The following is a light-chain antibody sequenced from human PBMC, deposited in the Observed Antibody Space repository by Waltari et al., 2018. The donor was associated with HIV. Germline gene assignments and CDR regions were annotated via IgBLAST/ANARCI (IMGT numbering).Light chain of an antibody. CDR2: LNSDGSH. J-gene: IGLJ2*01. V-gene: IGLV4-69*01. CDR1: SGHSSYV. Sequence: QLVLTQSPSASASLGASVKLTCTLSSGHSSYVIAWHQQQPKKGPRYLMKLNSDGSHFKGDGIPARFSGSSSGAERYLTISSRQSEDEADYYCQTWGTGIVVFGGGTKLTVL. CDR3: QTWGTGIVV.